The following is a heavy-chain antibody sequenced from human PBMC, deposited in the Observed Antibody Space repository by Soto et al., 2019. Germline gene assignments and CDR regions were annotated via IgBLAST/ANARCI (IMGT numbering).Heavy chain of an antibody. V-gene: IGHV3-48*02. D-gene: IGHD6-19*01. Sequence: EVQLVESGGGLVQPGGSLRLSCAASGFRFSIYSMNWVRQAPGKGLEWSAYITGDTNRIKYADSVKVRFTISRDNAKNSVYLQMNSLRDEDTAVYYCARSVEGHFDYWGQGTVVTVSS. CDR2: ITGDTNRI. CDR1: GFRFSIYS. CDR3: ARSVEGHFDY. J-gene: IGHJ4*02.